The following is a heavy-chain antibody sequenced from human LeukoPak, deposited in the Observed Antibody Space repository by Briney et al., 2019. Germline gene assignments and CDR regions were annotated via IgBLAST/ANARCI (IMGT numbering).Heavy chain of an antibody. V-gene: IGHV4-34*01. CDR1: GGSFSGYY. CDR3: VREYSRSGSYNY. J-gene: IGHJ4*02. CDR2: INHSGST. Sequence: SETLSLTCAVYGGSFSGYYWSWIRQPPGKGLEWIGEINHSGSTNYNPSLNSRVIISVDTSKNQFSLNLSSVTAADTALYYCVREYSRSGSYNYWGQGALVTISS. D-gene: IGHD3-10*01.